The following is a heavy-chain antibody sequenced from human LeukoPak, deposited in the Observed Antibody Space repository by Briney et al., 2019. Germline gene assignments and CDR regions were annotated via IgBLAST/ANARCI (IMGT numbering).Heavy chain of an antibody. J-gene: IGHJ4*02. CDR1: GGSISSGGYY. Sequence: SQTPSLTCTVSGGSISSGGYYWSWIRQHPGKGLEWIGYIYYSGSTYYNPSLKSRVTISVDTSKNQFSLKLSSVTAADTAVYYCARVEQQLVRVEYWGQGTLVTVSS. CDR2: IYYSGST. CDR3: ARVEQQLVRVEY. V-gene: IGHV4-31*03. D-gene: IGHD6-6*01.